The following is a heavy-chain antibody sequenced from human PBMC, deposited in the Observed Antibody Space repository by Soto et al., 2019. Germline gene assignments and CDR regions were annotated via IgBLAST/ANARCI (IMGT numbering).Heavy chain of an antibody. V-gene: IGHV4-59*01. Sequence: SETLSLTCTVSGGSISSYYWSWIRQPPGKGLEWIGYIYYSGSTNYNPSLKSRVTISVDTSKNQFSLKLSSVTAADTAVYYCARDGAGGYLFDYWGQGTLVTVS. CDR2: IYYSGST. CDR3: ARDGAGGYLFDY. D-gene: IGHD3-10*01. CDR1: GGSISSYY. J-gene: IGHJ4*02.